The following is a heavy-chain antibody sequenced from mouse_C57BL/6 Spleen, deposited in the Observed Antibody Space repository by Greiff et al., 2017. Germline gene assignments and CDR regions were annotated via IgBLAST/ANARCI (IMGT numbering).Heavy chain of an antibody. J-gene: IGHJ4*01. CDR3: AEEGRGAMDY. Sequence: VQLQQSGPALVKPGASVKISCKASGYAFSSSWMHWVKQRPGQGLEWIGRIYPGDGDTNYNGKFKGKATLTADTSSSTAYMRLSSLKSGDSAVYLCAEEGRGAMDYWGQGTSGGVAS. CDR1: GYAFSSSW. CDR2: IYPGDGDT. V-gene: IGHV1-82*01.